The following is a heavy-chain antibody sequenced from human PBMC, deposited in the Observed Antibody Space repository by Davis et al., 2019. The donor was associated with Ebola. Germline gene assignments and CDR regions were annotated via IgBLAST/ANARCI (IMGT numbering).Heavy chain of an antibody. V-gene: IGHV1-46*01. J-gene: IGHJ4*02. CDR2: INPSGGST. D-gene: IGHD5-18*01. CDR1: GYTFTSYY. Sequence: ASVKVSCKASGYTFTSYYMHWVRQAPGQGLEWMGIINPSGGSTSYAQKLQGRVTMTTDTSTSTAYMELRSLRSDDTAVYYCARDQGYSYGSYFDYWGQGTLVTVSS. CDR3: ARDQGYSYGSYFDY.